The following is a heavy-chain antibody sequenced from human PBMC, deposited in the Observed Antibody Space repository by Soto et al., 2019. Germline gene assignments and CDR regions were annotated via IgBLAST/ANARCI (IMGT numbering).Heavy chain of an antibody. D-gene: IGHD3-22*01. J-gene: IGHJ5*02. CDR3: VRDQDSRGYSVFNL. Sequence: GGSLRLSCAASGFTLNSFFMHWFRQAPGKGLMWVSRISNDGSSTTYADSVKGRFTISRDNARNTLYLQLNSLRADDTAVYFCVRDQDSRGYSVFNLWGQGA. V-gene: IGHV3-74*01. CDR2: ISNDGSST. CDR1: GFTLNSFF.